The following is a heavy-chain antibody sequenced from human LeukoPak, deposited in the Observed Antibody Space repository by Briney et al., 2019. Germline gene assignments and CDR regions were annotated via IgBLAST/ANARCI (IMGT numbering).Heavy chain of an antibody. D-gene: IGHD1-26*01. CDR3: ARVGLHSGSYYWFDP. V-gene: IGHV4-59*06. CDR2: IYYTGNT. Sequence: SSETLSLTCTVSGGSISSYYWSWIRQPAGKGLEWIGYIYYTGNTYYNPSLKSRVTISADTSKNQFSLKLTSVTAADTAVYYCARVGLHSGSYYWFDPWGQGTLVTVSS. J-gene: IGHJ5*02. CDR1: GGSISSYY.